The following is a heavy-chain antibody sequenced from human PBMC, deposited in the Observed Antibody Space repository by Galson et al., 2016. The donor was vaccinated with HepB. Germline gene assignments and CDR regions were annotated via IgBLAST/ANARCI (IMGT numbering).Heavy chain of an antibody. CDR2: VYRGRA. J-gene: IGHJ4*02. CDR3: ARAGLGTKASFEY. D-gene: IGHD1-7*01. Sequence: LSLTCAVSGVSITTTDWWSWVRQPPGKGLECIGTVYRGRAYYNPSLEGRVTISVGVSTDVFSLKLTSLTAADTAVYYCARAGLGTKASFEYWGQGTLVAVSS. V-gene: IGHV4-4*02. CDR1: GVSITTTDW.